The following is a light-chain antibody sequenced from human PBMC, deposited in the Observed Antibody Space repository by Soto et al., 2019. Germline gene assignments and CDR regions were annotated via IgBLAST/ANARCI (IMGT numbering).Light chain of an antibody. CDR3: QQYHTDWT. V-gene: IGKV1-5*01. Sequence: DIQMTQSPSTLSASVGDTVTITCRASESIDNWLAWYQQKPGKAPKLLIFAASTLVRGVPSRFSGRGSGPEFTLTISSLQADDYATFYCQQYHTDWTFGQGTKVEIK. CDR2: AAS. J-gene: IGKJ1*01. CDR1: ESIDNW.